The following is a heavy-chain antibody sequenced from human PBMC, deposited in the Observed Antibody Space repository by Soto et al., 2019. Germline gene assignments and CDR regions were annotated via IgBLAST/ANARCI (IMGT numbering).Heavy chain of an antibody. CDR1: GGSISSGGYY. Sequence: PSETLSLTCTVSGGSISSGGYYWSWIRQHPGKGLEWIGYIYYSGSTYYNQSLKSRVTISVDTSKNQYSLKLSSVTAADTAVYYCARVPAAWFNWFDPWGQGTLVTSPQ. D-gene: IGHD2-2*01. CDR3: ARVPAAWFNWFDP. CDR2: IYYSGST. V-gene: IGHV4-31*03. J-gene: IGHJ5*02.